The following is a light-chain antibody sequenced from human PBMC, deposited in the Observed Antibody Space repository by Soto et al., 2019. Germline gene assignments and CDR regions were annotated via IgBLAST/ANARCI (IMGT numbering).Light chain of an antibody. CDR2: EVS. CDR3: SSYRSSHTLV. CDR1: SSDVGGYNY. J-gene: IGLJ2*01. Sequence: QSVLTQPASVSGSPGQSITISCTGTSSDVGGYNYVSWYQHHPGKAPKLMTYEVSKRPSGVSNRFSGSKSGNTASLTISGLQAEDEADYYCSSYRSSHTLVFGGGTQLTVL. V-gene: IGLV2-14*01.